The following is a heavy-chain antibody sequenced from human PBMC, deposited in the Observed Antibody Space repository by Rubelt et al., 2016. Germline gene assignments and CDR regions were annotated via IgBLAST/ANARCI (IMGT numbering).Heavy chain of an antibody. J-gene: IGHJ3*02. V-gene: IGHV3-23*01. CDR1: GFTFSSYA. D-gene: IGHD1-26*01. Sequence: EVQLLESGGGLVQPGGSPRLSCAASGFTFSSYAMAWVRQAPGKGLEWVSGTSGSGASTYYADSVKGRFTISRDNSKNTLYLQMNSLRAEDTAIYYCAKDLIVGAPYDASDIWGQGTMVTVSS. CDR2: TSGSGAST. CDR3: AKDLIVGAPYDASDI.